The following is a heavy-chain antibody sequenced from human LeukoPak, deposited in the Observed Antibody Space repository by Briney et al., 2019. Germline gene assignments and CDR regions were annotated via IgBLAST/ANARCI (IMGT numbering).Heavy chain of an antibody. CDR1: GYTFTSYY. V-gene: IGHV1-46*01. D-gene: IGHD2-2*02. Sequence: ASVKVSCKASGYTFTSYYMHWVRQAPGQGPEWMGIINPSGGSTSYAQKFQGRVTMTRDTSTSTVYMELSSLRSEDTAVYYCARDWDIVVVPAAIPYGMDVWGQGTTVTVSS. CDR3: ARDWDIVVVPAAIPYGMDV. CDR2: INPSGGST. J-gene: IGHJ6*02.